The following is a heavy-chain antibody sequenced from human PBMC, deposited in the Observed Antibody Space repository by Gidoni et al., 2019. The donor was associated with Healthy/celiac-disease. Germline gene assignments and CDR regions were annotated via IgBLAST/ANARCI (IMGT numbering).Heavy chain of an antibody. J-gene: IGHJ3*02. Sequence: EVQLVESGGGLIQPGGSLRLSCEASGFTVSSNYMSWVRQAPGKGLEWVSVIYSGGSTYYADSVKGRFTISRDNSKNTLYLQMNSLRAEDTAVYYCARAITMIVGDAFDIWGQGTMVTVSS. D-gene: IGHD3-22*01. CDR1: GFTVSSNY. CDR2: IYSGGST. V-gene: IGHV3-53*01. CDR3: ARAITMIVGDAFDI.